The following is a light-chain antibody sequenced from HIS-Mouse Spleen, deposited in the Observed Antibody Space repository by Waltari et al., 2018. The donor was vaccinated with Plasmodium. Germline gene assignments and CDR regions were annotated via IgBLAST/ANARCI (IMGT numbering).Light chain of an antibody. J-gene: IGLJ2*01. CDR1: QLGDQY. V-gene: IGLV3-1*01. Sequence: SYELPQPPSVSVSPGQTASITCSGHQLGDQYACWYQQKPGPSPVLVIYQDSKRPSGIPERFSGSNSGNTATLTISGTQAMDEADYYCQAWDSSTYVVFGGGTKLTVL. CDR2: QDS. CDR3: QAWDSSTYVV.